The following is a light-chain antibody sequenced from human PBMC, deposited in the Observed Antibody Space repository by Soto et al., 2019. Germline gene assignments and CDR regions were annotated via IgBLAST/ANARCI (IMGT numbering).Light chain of an antibody. CDR3: QQYNSYWT. V-gene: IGKV1-5*03. CDR2: KAS. J-gene: IGKJ1*01. CDR1: QSISSW. Sequence: DSHRTQSASTLSASLGDRGTITFRASQSISSWLAWYQQKPGKAPKLLIYKASSLESGVPSRFSGSGSGTEFTLTISSLQPDDFATYYCQQYNSYWTFGQGTKVDIK.